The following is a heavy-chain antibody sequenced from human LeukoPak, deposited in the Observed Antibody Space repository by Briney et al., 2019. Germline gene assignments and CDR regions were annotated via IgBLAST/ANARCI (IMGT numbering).Heavy chain of an antibody. J-gene: IGHJ4*02. D-gene: IGHD5-24*01. Sequence: ASVKVSCKTSGYTFTTYGISWVRQAPGQGLEWMGWISGHKGNTIYAQKLRGRVTMTTDTSTTTAYMDLRSLRPDDTAVYYCARDHVPRWDGYNYYEYWGQGTLVTVSS. V-gene: IGHV1-18*01. CDR3: ARDHVPRWDGYNYYEY. CDR2: ISGHKGNT. CDR1: GYTFTTYG.